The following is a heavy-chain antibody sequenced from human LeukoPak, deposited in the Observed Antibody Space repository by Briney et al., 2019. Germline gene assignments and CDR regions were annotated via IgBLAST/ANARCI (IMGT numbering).Heavy chain of an antibody. CDR2: IYYSGST. CDR3: AGRTSFYDSSGYYYGADY. J-gene: IGHJ4*02. V-gene: IGHV4-31*03. D-gene: IGHD3-22*01. Sequence: PSETLSHTCTVSGGSISSGGYYWSWIRQHPGKGLEWIGYIYYSGSTYYNPSLKSRVTISVDTSKNQFSLKLSSVTAADTAVYYCAGRTSFYDSSGYYYGADYWGQGTLVTVSS. CDR1: GGSISSGGYY.